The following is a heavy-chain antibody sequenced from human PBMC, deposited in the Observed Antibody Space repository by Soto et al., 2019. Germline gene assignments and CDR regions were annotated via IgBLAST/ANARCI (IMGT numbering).Heavy chain of an antibody. V-gene: IGHV1-69*13. Sequence: SVKVSCKASGYTFTSYAISWVRQAPGQGLGWMGGIIPIFGTANYTQKFQGRVTITADESTSTAYMELSSLRSEDTAVYYCARDPSSSANWFDPWGQGTLVTVSS. D-gene: IGHD6-6*01. CDR3: ARDPSSSANWFDP. CDR2: IIPIFGTA. CDR1: GYTFTSYA. J-gene: IGHJ5*02.